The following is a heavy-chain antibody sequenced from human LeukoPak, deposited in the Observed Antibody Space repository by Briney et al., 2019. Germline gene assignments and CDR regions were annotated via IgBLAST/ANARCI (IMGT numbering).Heavy chain of an antibody. Sequence: SLRLSCAAYGFTFEDYAMHWVRQAPAKGLEWVPGITWNSGNIAYADTVKGRFTISRDIAKKTLYLQMNSLRAEDTAVYARGLLARGLIIGGDWGQGTLVTVSS. V-gene: IGHV3-9*01. CDR3: GLLARGLIIGGD. CDR2: ITWNSGNI. D-gene: IGHD3-10*01. J-gene: IGHJ4*02. CDR1: GFTFEDYA.